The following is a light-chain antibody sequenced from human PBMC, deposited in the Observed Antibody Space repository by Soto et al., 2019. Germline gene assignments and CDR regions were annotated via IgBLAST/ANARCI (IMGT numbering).Light chain of an antibody. Sequence: QSVLTQPASVSGSPGQSITISCTGTSSDVGSYNLVSWYQQHPGKAPKLMIYEGSKRPSGVSNRFSGSKSGNTASLTISGLQAEDEADYYCCSYTHSSNYVFGTGTKLTVL. J-gene: IGLJ1*01. V-gene: IGLV2-14*02. CDR2: EGS. CDR3: CSYTHSSNYV. CDR1: SSDVGSYNL.